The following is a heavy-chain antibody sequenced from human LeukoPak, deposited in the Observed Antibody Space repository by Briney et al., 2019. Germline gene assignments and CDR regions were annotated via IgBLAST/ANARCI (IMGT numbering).Heavy chain of an antibody. V-gene: IGHV3-33*06. CDR3: AKGLSAAGDYYFDY. CDR2: IWHDGSNK. J-gene: IGHJ4*02. Sequence: GGSLRLSCAVSGFRFNTFAMHWVRQAPGKGLEWVAVIWHDGSNKYHAESVKGRFTISRDNSQNTVYLQMKSLRVEATAVYYCAKGLSAAGDYYFDYWGQGALVTVSS. D-gene: IGHD2-21*01. CDR1: GFRFNTFA.